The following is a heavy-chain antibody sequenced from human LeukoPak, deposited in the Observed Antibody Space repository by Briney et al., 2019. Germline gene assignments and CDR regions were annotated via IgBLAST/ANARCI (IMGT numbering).Heavy chain of an antibody. J-gene: IGHJ6*03. Sequence: ASVKVSCKASGYTFTSYDINWVRQATGQGLEWMGWMNPNSGNTGCAQKFQGRVTMTRNTSISTAYMELSSLRSEDTAVYYCARGVRHYDFWSGYSGAYYMDVWGKGTTVTVSS. CDR1: GYTFTSYD. D-gene: IGHD3-3*01. CDR3: ARGVRHYDFWSGYSGAYYMDV. V-gene: IGHV1-8*01. CDR2: MNPNSGNT.